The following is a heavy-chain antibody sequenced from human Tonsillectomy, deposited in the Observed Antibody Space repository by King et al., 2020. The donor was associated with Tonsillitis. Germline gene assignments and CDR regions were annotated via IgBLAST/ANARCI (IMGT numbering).Heavy chain of an antibody. CDR1: GFTFDDYA. CDR2: ISWNSGSI. V-gene: IGHV3-9*01. CDR3: AKGSCEQYLGVGGWFDP. J-gene: IGHJ5*02. D-gene: IGHD2/OR15-2a*01. Sequence: VQLVESGGGLVQPGRSLRLSCAASGFTFDDYAMHWVRQAPGKGLEWVSGISWNSGSIGYADSVKGRFTISRANVKNSLYLQMNSLRAEDTALYYCAKGSCEQYLGVGGWFDPWGQGTLVTVSS.